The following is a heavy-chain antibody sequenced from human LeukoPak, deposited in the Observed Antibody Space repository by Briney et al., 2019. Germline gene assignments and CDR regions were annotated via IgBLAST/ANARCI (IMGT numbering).Heavy chain of an antibody. CDR2: ISGSGGST. V-gene: IGHV3-23*01. D-gene: IGHD2-8*01. J-gene: IGHJ4*02. CDR3: ARDPDLITLDY. CDR1: GFTFSSYA. Sequence: GGSLRFSWAASGFTFSSYAMSWVSQAPGKGLEWVSTISGSGGSTYYADSVTGRFTISRDNSKNTLYLQMNSLRAEDTAVYYCARDPDLITLDYWGQGTLATVSS.